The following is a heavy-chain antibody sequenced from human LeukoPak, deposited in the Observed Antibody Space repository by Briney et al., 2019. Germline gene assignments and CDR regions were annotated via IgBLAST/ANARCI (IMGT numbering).Heavy chain of an antibody. CDR2: IFYSGRT. CDR3: ARVRRTYYYYMDV. CDR1: GGSISSYY. V-gene: IGHV4-59*01. J-gene: IGHJ6*03. Sequence: SETLSLTCSVSGGSISSYYWSWIRQPPGKGLEWIGYIFYSGRTSYNPSLKSRVTISVDTSKNHFSLTLSSVTAADTAVYYCARVRRTYYYYMDVWGKGTTVTVSS.